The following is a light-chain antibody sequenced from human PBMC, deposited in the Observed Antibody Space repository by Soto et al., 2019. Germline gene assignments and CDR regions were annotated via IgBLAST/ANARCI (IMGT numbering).Light chain of an antibody. CDR3: QQYNNWPGT. J-gene: IGKJ1*01. Sequence: EIVMTQSPATLSVSPGERATLSCRASQSVSSNLAWYQQNPGQAPRLLIYGASTRATAIPARFSGSGSGTEFTLTVSSLQSEDFAVYYCQQYNNWPGTFGQGTKVEIK. V-gene: IGKV3-15*01. CDR2: GAS. CDR1: QSVSSN.